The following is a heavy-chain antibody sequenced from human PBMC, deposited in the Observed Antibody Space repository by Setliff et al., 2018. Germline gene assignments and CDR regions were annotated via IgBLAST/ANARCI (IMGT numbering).Heavy chain of an antibody. CDR2: IYYSGSA. D-gene: IGHD6-19*01. J-gene: IGHJ6*03. CDR3: AREQWLDPPGYYYMDV. CDR1: GGSITRSSYY. Sequence: SETLSLTCTVSGGSITRSSYYWGWIRQPPGKGLEWIGSIYYSGSANYNPSLKSRVTMSIDTSKNQFSLKLNSVTAADMAVYYCAREQWLDPPGYYYMDVWAKGTTVTVSS. V-gene: IGHV4-39*07.